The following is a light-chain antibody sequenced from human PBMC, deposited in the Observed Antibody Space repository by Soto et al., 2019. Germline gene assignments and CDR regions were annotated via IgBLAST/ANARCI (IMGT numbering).Light chain of an antibody. CDR1: QSISDW. CDR3: QQYDTYSPLT. V-gene: IGKV1-5*01. Sequence: DIQMTQSPSTLSASVGDRVTITCRASQSISDWLAWYQQKPGKAPKLLILDASSLESGVPSRFSGSGSGTEFTLTISSLQPDDFATYYCQQYDTYSPLTFGGGTRVEIK. J-gene: IGKJ4*01. CDR2: DAS.